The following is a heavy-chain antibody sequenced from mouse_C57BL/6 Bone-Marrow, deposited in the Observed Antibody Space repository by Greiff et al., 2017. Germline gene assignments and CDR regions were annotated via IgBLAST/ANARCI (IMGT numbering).Heavy chain of an antibody. V-gene: IGHV1-5*01. Sequence: EVQLQQSGTVLARPGASVKMSCKTSGYTFTSYWMHWVKQRPGQGLEWIGGIYPGNSDTSYNQKFKGKAKLTAVTSASTAYMELSSLTSEDSAVYYCTRDYYDCGPWFAYWGQGTLVTVSA. CDR3: TRDYYDCGPWFAY. CDR2: IYPGNSDT. J-gene: IGHJ3*01. CDR1: GYTFTSYW. D-gene: IGHD1-1*01.